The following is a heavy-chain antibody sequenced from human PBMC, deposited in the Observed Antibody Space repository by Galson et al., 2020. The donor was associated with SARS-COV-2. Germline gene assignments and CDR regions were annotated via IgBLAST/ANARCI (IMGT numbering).Heavy chain of an antibody. CDR2: ISSSSSTI. Sequence: PGGSLRLSCAASGFTFSSYSMNWVRQAPGKGPEWVSYISSSSSTIYYADSVKGRFTISRDNAKNSLYLQMNSLRAEDTAVYYCVAGPVRGVMAGFDPWGQGTLVTVSS. CDR3: VAGPVRGVMAGFDP. D-gene: IGHD3-10*01. V-gene: IGHV3-48*01. J-gene: IGHJ5*02. CDR1: GFTFSSYS.